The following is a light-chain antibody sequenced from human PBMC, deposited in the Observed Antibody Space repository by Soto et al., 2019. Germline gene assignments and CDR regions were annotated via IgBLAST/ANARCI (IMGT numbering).Light chain of an antibody. J-gene: IGKJ2*01. CDR2: DAS. Sequence: DIQMTQSPSTLSASVGDRVTITCRASQNIVNWLAWYQQKSGKAPKLLISDASRLESGVPSRFSGGGSGTEFTLTISSLQPDDFATYYCQQYNSYSPYTFGQGTKLEIK. V-gene: IGKV1-5*01. CDR1: QNIVNW. CDR3: QQYNSYSPYT.